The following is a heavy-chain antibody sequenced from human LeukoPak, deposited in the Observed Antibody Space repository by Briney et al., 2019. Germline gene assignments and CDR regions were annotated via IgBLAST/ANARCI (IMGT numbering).Heavy chain of an antibody. J-gene: IGHJ3*02. CDR2: IIPIFGTA. D-gene: IGHD6-13*01. CDR1: GRTFSSYA. V-gene: IGHV1-69*01. Sequence: VASVKVSCKASGRTFSSYAISWVRQAPGQGLEWMGGIIPIFGTANYAQKFQGRVTITADESTSTAYMELSSLRSEDTAVYYCAREGVAAAGNDAFDIWGQGTMVTVSS. CDR3: AREGVAAAGNDAFDI.